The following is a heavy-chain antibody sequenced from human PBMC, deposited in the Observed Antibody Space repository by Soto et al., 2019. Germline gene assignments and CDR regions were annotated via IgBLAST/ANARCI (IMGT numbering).Heavy chain of an antibody. J-gene: IGHJ3*01. V-gene: IGHV4-4*07. CDR1: GDSVTSFY. D-gene: IGHD6-19*01. Sequence: QVQVLESGPGLVKPSETLSLTCTVSGDSVTSFYWNWIRQPAGQGLEWIGRIYPSGSTIYNPSLENRVSMSVDRSRDQVSLTFSSVTAADTALYYCARGEYSSPRGAFDLWGQGTLVTVSS. CDR3: ARGEYSSPRGAFDL. CDR2: IYPSGST.